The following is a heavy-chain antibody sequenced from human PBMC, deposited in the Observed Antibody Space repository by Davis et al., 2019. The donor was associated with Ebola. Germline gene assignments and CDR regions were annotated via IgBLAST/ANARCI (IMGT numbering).Heavy chain of an antibody. CDR2: SSSSSSYI. Sequence: GESLKISCAASGFTFSSYSMNWVRQAPGKGLEWVSSSSSSSSYIYYADSVKGRFTISRDNAKNSLYLQMNSLRAEDTAVYYCARGGYYYDSSGYLGFDYWGQGTLVTVSS. CDR1: GFTFSSYS. J-gene: IGHJ4*02. V-gene: IGHV3-21*01. CDR3: ARGGYYYDSSGYLGFDY. D-gene: IGHD3-22*01.